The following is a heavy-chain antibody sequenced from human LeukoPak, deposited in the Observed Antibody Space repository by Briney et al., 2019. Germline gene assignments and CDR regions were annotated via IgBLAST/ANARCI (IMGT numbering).Heavy chain of an antibody. V-gene: IGHV3-21*01. D-gene: IGHD5-18*01. CDR1: GFTFSSYS. Sequence: GGSLRLSCAASGFTFSSYSMNWVRQAPGKGLEWVSSISSSSSYIYYADSVKGRFTISRDNAKNSLYLQMNSLRAEDTAVYYCAREGAGTAMVSNWFDPWGQGTLVTVSS. CDR3: AREGAGTAMVSNWFDP. J-gene: IGHJ5*02. CDR2: ISSSSSYI.